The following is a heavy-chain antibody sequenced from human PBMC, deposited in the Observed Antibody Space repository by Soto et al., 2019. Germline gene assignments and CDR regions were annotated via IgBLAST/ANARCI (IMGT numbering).Heavy chain of an antibody. V-gene: IGHV3-30*03. J-gene: IGHJ4*02. Sequence: QVQLVESGGGVVQPGRSLRLSCAASGFTFSSYGMHWVRQAPGKGLEWVAVISYDGSNKYYADSVKSRFTISRDNSKNTLYLQMDSLRAEDTAVYYCAATWDGYSYGDGVYYFDYWGQGTLVTVSS. D-gene: IGHD5-18*01. CDR3: AATWDGYSYGDGVYYFDY. CDR1: GFTFSSYG. CDR2: ISYDGSNK.